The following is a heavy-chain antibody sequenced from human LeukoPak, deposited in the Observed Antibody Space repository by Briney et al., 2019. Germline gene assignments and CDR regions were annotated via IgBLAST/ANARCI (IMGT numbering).Heavy chain of an antibody. CDR1: GISFSNYG. V-gene: IGHV3-21*01. D-gene: IGHD2-15*01. Sequence: PGGSLRLSCAASGISFSNYGMNWVRQAPGKGLEWVSLISSSSCFIYYGDSVKGRFTISRDNAKKSLYLQMNSLRAEDTAVYYCARAVYCSGGGCFWYFDLWGRGTLVTVSS. J-gene: IGHJ2*01. CDR2: ISSSSCFI. CDR3: ARAVYCSGGGCFWYFDL.